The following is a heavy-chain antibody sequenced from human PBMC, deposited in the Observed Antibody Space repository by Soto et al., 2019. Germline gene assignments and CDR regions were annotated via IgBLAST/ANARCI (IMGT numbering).Heavy chain of an antibody. CDR2: ISSSSSTI. V-gene: IGHV3-48*01. CDR3: AGEGGDLNWFDP. D-gene: IGHD4-17*01. J-gene: IGHJ5*02. CDR1: GFTFSSYS. Sequence: EVQLVESGGGLVQPGGSLRLSCAASGFTFSSYSMNWVRQAPGKGLEWVSYISSSSSTIYYADSVKGRFTISRDNAKNPLYLQMNSLRAEDTAVYFWAGEGGDLNWFDPWGQGTLVTFSS.